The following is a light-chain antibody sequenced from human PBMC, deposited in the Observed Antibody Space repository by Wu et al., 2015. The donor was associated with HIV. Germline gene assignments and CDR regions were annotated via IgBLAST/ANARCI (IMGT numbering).Light chain of an antibody. V-gene: IGKV1-8*01. CDR2: GAS. Sequence: AIELAQSPSSLSASTGDKVTITCRASQDVGTYLGWYQQRPGRAPKLLIYGASTLETGVPSRFTGSGSGTQFSLTISCLQSEDFATYFCQQYDTFPFTFAGGPRWTSN. J-gene: IGKJ4*01. CDR3: QQYDTFPFT. CDR1: QDVGTY.